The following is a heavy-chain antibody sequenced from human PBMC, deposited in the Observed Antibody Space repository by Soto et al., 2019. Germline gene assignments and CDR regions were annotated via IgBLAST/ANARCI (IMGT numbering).Heavy chain of an antibody. V-gene: IGHV1-24*01. J-gene: IGHJ3*02. CDR2: FDPEDGET. D-gene: IGHD3-10*01. CDR1: GYTLTELS. Sequence: ASVKVSCKVSGYTLTELSMHWVRRAPGKGLEWMGGFDPEDGETIYAQKFQGRVTMTEDTSTDTAYMELSSLRSEDTAVYYCATPDPGGSGSDGDAFDIWGQGTMVTVSS. CDR3: ATPDPGGSGSDGDAFDI.